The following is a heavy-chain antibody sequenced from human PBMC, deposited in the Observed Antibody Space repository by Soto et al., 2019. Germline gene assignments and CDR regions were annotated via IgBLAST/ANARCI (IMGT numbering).Heavy chain of an antibody. CDR1: GGSISSYY. Sequence: SETLSLTCTVSGGSISSYYWSWIRQPPGKGLEWIGYIYYSGSTNYNPSLKSRVTISVDTSKNQFSLKLSSVTAADTALYYCAAGSGSYYSTYYYYGMDVWGQGTTVTVSS. CDR3: AAGSGSYYSTYYYYGMDV. D-gene: IGHD3-10*01. CDR2: IYYSGST. J-gene: IGHJ6*02. V-gene: IGHV4-59*01.